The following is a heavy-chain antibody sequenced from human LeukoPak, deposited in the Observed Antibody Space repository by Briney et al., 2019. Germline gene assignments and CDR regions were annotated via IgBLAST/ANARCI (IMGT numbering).Heavy chain of an antibody. D-gene: IGHD1-7*01. Sequence: GGSLRLSCAASGLTFSDYYMSWIRQAPGKGLEWVSYISSSSSYTTYADSVKGRSTISRDDAKNSLYLQMNSLRAEDTAVYYCARGHLELWYWGQGTLVTVSS. J-gene: IGHJ1*01. V-gene: IGHV3-11*06. CDR1: GLTFSDYY. CDR2: ISSSSSYT. CDR3: ARGHLELWY.